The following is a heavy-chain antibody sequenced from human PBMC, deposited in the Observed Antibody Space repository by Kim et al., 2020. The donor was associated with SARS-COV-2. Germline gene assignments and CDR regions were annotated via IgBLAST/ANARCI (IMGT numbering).Heavy chain of an antibody. CDR2: ISGSGGST. Sequence: GGSLRLSCAASGFTFSSYAMSWVRQAPGKGLEWVSTISGSGGSTDYADAVKGRVTISRDNYKNTMYLQMNSMRAKNEAAYYCEKAIVVAGMCFDYWGQGT. CDR1: GFTFSSYA. V-gene: IGHV3-23*01. D-gene: IGHD6-19*01. CDR3: EKAIVVAGMCFDY. J-gene: IGHJ4*02.